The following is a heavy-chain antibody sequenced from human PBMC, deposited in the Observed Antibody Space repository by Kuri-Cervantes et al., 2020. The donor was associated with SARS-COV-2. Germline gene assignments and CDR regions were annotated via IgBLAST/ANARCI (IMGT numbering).Heavy chain of an antibody. Sequence: GGSLRLPCAASGFTFSAYAMSWVRQAPGKGLEWVSSISDTGGRTDYADSVKGRFTISRDNSKNTLYLQVSSLRAEDSAVYYCAKHVRIVGASGGDYWGQGALVTVSS. CDR3: AKHVRIVGASGGDY. V-gene: IGHV3-23*01. J-gene: IGHJ4*02. CDR1: GFTFSAYA. D-gene: IGHD1-26*01. CDR2: ISDTGGRT.